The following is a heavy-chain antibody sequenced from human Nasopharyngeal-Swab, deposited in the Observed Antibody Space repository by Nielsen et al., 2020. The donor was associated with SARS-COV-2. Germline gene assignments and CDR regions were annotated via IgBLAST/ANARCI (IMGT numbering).Heavy chain of an antibody. V-gene: IGHV3-23*01. J-gene: IGHJ4*02. D-gene: IGHD6-19*01. Sequence: GESLKISCAASGFTFSSYAMSWVRQAPGKGLEWVSAISGSGGSTYYADSVKGLFTISRDNSKNTLYLQMNSLRAEDTAVYYCAKVCVAGGCFDYWGQGTLVTVFS. CDR2: ISGSGGST. CDR3: AKVCVAGGCFDY. CDR1: GFTFSSYA.